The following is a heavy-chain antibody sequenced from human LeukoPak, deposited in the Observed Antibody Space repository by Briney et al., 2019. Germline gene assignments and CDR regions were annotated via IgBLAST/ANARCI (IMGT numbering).Heavy chain of an antibody. CDR2: ISGSGGST. CDR3: AKDLGHYYDSSGYCAFDY. V-gene: IGHV3-23*01. Sequence: GGSLRLSCAASGFTFSSYAMSWVRQAPVKGLEWVSAISGSGGSTYYADSVKGRFTISRDNSKNTLYLQMNSLRAEDTAVYYCAKDLGHYYDSSGYCAFDYWGQGTLVTVSS. CDR1: GFTFSSYA. J-gene: IGHJ4*02. D-gene: IGHD3-22*01.